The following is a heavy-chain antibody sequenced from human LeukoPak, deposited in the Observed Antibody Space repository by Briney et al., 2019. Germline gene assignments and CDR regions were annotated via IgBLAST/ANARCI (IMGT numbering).Heavy chain of an antibody. J-gene: IGHJ4*02. Sequence: SETLSLTCAVYGGSFSGYYWSWIRQPPGKGLEWIGEINHSGSTNYNLSLKSRVTISVDTSKNQFSLKLSSVTAADTAVYYCNYGDGGYFDYWGQGTLVTVSS. CDR1: GGSFSGYY. D-gene: IGHD4-17*01. CDR2: INHSGST. V-gene: IGHV4-34*01. CDR3: NYGDGGYFDY.